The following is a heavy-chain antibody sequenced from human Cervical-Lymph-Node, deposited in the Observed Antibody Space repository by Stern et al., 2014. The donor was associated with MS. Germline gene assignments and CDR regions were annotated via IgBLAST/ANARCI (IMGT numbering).Heavy chain of an antibody. Sequence: QLQLQESGPGVVRPSQTLSLTCTVSGGSLNSAKYYWSWIRQPAGKGLEWIGRVSASGTTNYNPSLKSRVTLTMDTSKEQFPPRLISVTAADTAVYYCARAPHPIQLSGGDSFDPWGQGTLVTVSS. V-gene: IGHV4-61*02. D-gene: IGHD3-16*01. CDR1: GGSLNSAKYY. J-gene: IGHJ5*02. CDR3: ARAPHPIQLSGGDSFDP. CDR2: VSASGTT.